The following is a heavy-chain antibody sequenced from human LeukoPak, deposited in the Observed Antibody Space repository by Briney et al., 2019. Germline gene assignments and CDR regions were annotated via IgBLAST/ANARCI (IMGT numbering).Heavy chain of an antibody. CDR3: AKVGYFWSGYCKADAFDI. D-gene: IGHD3-3*01. CDR2: ISGSGGST. J-gene: IGHJ3*02. CDR1: GFTFSSYA. Sequence: GGSLRLSCAASGFTFSSYAMSWVRQAPGKGLEWVSAISGSGGSTYYADSVKGRFTISRDNSKNTLYLQMNSLRAEDTAVYYCAKVGYFWSGYCKADAFDIWGQGTMVTVSS. V-gene: IGHV3-23*01.